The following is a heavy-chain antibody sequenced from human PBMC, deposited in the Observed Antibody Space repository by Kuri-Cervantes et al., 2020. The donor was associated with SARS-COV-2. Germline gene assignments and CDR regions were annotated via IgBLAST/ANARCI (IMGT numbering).Heavy chain of an antibody. CDR2: IKQDGSEK. CDR1: GFTFSSYW. V-gene: IGHV3-7*01. J-gene: IGHJ2*01. D-gene: IGHD5-18*01. CDR3: ARDRRIQLWLYGSWYFDL. Sequence: GESLKISCAASGFTFSSYWMSWVRQAPGKGLEWVANIKQDGSEKYYVDSVKGRFAISRDNAKNSLYLQMNSLRAEDTAVYYCARDRRIQLWLYGSWYFDLWGRGTLVTVSS.